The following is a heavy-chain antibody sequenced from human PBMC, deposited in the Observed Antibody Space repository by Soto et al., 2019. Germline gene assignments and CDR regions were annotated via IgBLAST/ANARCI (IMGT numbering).Heavy chain of an antibody. J-gene: IGHJ4*02. D-gene: IGHD3-22*01. CDR3: ARDGSYYYDSSGYYFPRY. Sequence: GGSLRLSCAASGFTFSSYGMHWVRQAPGKGLEWVAVIWYDGSNKYYADSVKGRFTISRDNSKNTLYLQMNSLRAEDTAVYYCARDGSYYYDSSGYYFPRYWGQGTLVTVSS. CDR1: GFTFSSYG. CDR2: IWYDGSNK. V-gene: IGHV3-33*01.